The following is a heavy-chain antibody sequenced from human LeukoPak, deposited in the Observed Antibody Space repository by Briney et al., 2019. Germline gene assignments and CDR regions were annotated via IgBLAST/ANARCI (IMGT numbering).Heavy chain of an antibody. J-gene: IGHJ4*02. CDR2: IYTSGST. D-gene: IGHD3-3*01. Sequence: SETLSLTCTVSGVSISIYYWSWIRQPAGKGLEWIGRIYTSGSTNYNPSLKSRVTMSVDTSKNQFSLKLSSVTDAHAGGYYCARDGGFGVVIAYYFDYWGQGTLVTVSS. V-gene: IGHV4-4*07. CDR3: ARDGGFGVVIAYYFDY. CDR1: GVSISIYY.